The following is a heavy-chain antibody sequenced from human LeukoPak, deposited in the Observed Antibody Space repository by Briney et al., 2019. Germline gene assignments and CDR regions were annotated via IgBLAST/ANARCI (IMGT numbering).Heavy chain of an antibody. J-gene: IGHJ6*03. CDR2: INHSGST. Sequence: SETLSLTCAVYGGSFSGYYWGWIRQPPGKGLEWIGEINHSGSTNYNPSLKSRVTISVDTSKNQFSLKLSSVTAADTAVYYCARGCDSENYYYYYYMDVWGKGTTVTVSS. CDR1: GGSFSGYY. CDR3: ARGCDSENYYYYYYMDV. V-gene: IGHV4-34*01. D-gene: IGHD2-21*02.